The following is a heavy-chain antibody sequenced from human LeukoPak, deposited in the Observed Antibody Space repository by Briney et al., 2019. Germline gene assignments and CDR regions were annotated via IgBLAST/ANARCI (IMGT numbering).Heavy chain of an antibody. CDR2: ITPLFGTA. D-gene: IGHD5-24*01. Sequence: SVKVSCKASGGTFSSYAISWVRQAPGQGLEWMGGITPLFGTANYAQKFQGRLTVTTDESMSTAYMDLSSLRSEDTAVYYCATRVEMATMGYFDYWGPGTLVAVSS. J-gene: IGHJ4*02. CDR3: ATRVEMATMGYFDY. V-gene: IGHV1-69*05. CDR1: GGTFSSYA.